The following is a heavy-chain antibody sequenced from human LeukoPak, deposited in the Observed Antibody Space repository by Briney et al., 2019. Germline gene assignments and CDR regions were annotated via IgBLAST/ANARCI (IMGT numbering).Heavy chain of an antibody. CDR1: GFTFSSYG. CDR3: AKDMCSSTSCYVFYFYGMDV. D-gene: IGHD2-2*01. J-gene: IGHJ6*04. V-gene: IGHV3-30*18. CDR2: ISYDGSNK. Sequence: GGSLRLSCAASGFTFSSYGMHWVRQAPGKGLEWVAVISYDGSNKYYADSVKGRFTISRDNSKNTLYLQMNSLRPEDTAVYYCAKDMCSSTSCYVFYFYGMDVWGEGTTVTVSS.